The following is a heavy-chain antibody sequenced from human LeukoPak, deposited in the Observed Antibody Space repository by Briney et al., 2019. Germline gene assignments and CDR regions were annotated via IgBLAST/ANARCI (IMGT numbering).Heavy chain of an antibody. V-gene: IGHV4-34*01. J-gene: IGHJ4*02. CDR1: GGSFSGYY. CDR3: ARGREKDMITFGGVTTFDY. Sequence: PSETLSLTCAVYGGSFSGYYWSWIRQPPGKGLEWIGEINHSGSTNYNPSLKGRVTISVDTSKNQFSLKLSSVTAADTAVYYCARGREKDMITFGGVTTFDYWGQGTLVTVSS. CDR2: INHSGST. D-gene: IGHD3-16*01.